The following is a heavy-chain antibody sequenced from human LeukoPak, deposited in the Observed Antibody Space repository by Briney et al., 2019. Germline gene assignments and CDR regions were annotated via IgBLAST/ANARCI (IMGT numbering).Heavy chain of an antibody. D-gene: IGHD5-18*01. V-gene: IGHV1-69*01. CDR1: GGTFSSYA. CDR3: ARDPTAMVKFAWFDP. J-gene: IGHJ5*02. CDR2: IIPIFGTA. Sequence: APVKVSCKASGGTFSSYAISWVRQAPGQGLEWMGGIIPIFGTANYAQKFQGRVTITADESTSTAYMELSSLRSEDTAVYYCARDPTAMVKFAWFDPWGQGTLVTVS.